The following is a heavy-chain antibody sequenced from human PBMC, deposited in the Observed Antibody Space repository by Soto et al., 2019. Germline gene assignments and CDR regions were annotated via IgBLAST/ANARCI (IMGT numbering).Heavy chain of an antibody. D-gene: IGHD1-20*01. CDR1: GSIRVTNVL. V-gene: IGHV4-39*01. J-gene: IGHJ4*02. CDR2: IDYSGTA. CDR3: ARITGRHLDY. Sequence: LSLTCTVSGSIRVTNVLWGWVRQPPGKGLEWIGNIDYSGTAYFSPSLATRVTFHVDTSKNQFSLTLYSVTAADTAVYYCARITGRHLDYWGQGILVTVSS.